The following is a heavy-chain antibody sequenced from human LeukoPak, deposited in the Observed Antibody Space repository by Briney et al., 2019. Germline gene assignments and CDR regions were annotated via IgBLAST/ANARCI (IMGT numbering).Heavy chain of an antibody. CDR2: INHSGST. V-gene: IGHV4-34*01. CDR1: GGSISSSY. Sequence: SETLSLTCTVSGGSISSSYWSWIRQPPGKGLEWIGEINHSGSTNYNPSLKSRVTISVDTSKNQISLKLSSVIAADKAVYYCARGRGPRAVAGRALDYWGQGTLVTVSS. CDR3: ARGRGPRAVAGRALDY. J-gene: IGHJ4*02. D-gene: IGHD6-19*01.